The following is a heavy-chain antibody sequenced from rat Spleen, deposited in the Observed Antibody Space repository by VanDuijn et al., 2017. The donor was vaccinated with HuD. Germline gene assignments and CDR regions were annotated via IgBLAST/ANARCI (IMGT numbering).Heavy chain of an antibody. J-gene: IGHJ4*01. D-gene: IGHD1-12*03. CDR3: ARVDGYYRTMDA. CDR2: ITTGGAIT. Sequence: EVQLVESGGGLVQPGRSLNLSCAASGFTFSHYYMVWVRQAPTKGLEWVASITTGGAITSYRDSVKGRFTISRDTAKSTLYLQRDSLRSEDTATYYCARVDGYYRTMDAWGQGASVTVSS. CDR1: GFTFSHYY. V-gene: IGHV5S23*01.